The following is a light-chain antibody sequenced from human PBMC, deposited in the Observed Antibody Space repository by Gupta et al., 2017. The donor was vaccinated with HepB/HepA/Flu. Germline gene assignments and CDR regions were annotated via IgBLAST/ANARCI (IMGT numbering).Light chain of an antibody. V-gene: IGKV1-39*01. CDR2: TTS. J-gene: IGKJ1*01. Sequence: DIQVTQSPSSLSASVGDSVNITCRTSHIITRYLNWYQQKPGKAPKVLIYTTSRLQSGVPSRFSGSGSGTDFTLTISRLQPEDFATYYCQQRVKTPWTFGQGTKVEIK. CDR1: HIITRY. CDR3: QQRVKTPWT.